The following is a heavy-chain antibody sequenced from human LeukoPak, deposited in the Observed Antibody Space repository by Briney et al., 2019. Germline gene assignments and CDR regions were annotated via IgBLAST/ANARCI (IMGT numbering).Heavy chain of an antibody. J-gene: IGHJ5*02. CDR2: INPVGLT. CDR1: GGSVSSYS. CDR3: ARGWASAMIRGLAGDS. V-gene: IGHV4-34*01. D-gene: IGHD3-10*01. Sequence: SETLSLTCGVSGGSVSSYSWSWIRQPPGKGLEWIGEINPVGLTNYNPSLKSRVTISADTSKSQFSLHVTSVTAADTAMYYCARGWASAMIRGLAGDSWGQGTLVTVSS.